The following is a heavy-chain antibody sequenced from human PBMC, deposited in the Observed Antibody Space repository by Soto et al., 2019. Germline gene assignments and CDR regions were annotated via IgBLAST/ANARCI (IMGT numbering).Heavy chain of an antibody. CDR2: ISYDGSNK. V-gene: IGHV3-30*18. CDR1: GFTFSSYG. Sequence: QVQLVESGGGVVQPGRSLRLSCAASGFTFSSYGMHWVRQAPGKGLEWVAVISYDGSNKYYADSVKGRFTISRDNSKNTLYLQMNSLRAEDTAVYYCAKVIATVGRGPFDYWGQGTLVTVSS. D-gene: IGHD1-26*01. CDR3: AKVIATVGRGPFDY. J-gene: IGHJ4*02.